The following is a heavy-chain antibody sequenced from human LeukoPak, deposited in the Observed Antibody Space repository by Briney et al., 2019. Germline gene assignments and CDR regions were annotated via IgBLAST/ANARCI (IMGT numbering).Heavy chain of an antibody. Sequence: SETLSLTCTVSGVSISSYTSSWIRQTPGEGLERIVYIFFSVRTNNNPSRRSRVTISVDTSKNQFSLNLSSVTAADTAVYYCAREDYDFWSGSETLYYYYMDVWGKGTTVTVSS. CDR2: IFFSVRT. CDR3: AREDYDFWSGSETLYYYYMDV. CDR1: GVSISSYT. V-gene: IGHV4-59*01. D-gene: IGHD3-3*01. J-gene: IGHJ6*03.